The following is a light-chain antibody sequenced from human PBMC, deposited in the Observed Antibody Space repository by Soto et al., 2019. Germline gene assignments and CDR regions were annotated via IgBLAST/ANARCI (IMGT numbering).Light chain of an antibody. J-gene: IGKJ5*01. Sequence: EIVLTQSPATLSLSPGERGTLSCRASESVTDYLAWYQQKPGQTPRLLIFGASTRATGIPARFSGSGSGTEFTLTISSLQPEDSAVYYCQQRNVWPPVTFGQGTRLEIK. CDR1: ESVTDY. V-gene: IGKV3-11*01. CDR3: QQRNVWPPVT. CDR2: GAS.